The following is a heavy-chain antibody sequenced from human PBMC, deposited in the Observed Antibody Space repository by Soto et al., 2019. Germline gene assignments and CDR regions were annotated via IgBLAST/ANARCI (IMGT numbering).Heavy chain of an antibody. D-gene: IGHD4-17*01. CDR1: GFSLTTGGLG. CDR2: IYWNDDK. V-gene: IGHV2-5*01. J-gene: IGHJ5*01. Sequence: SGPTLVNPTQTLTLTCTFSGFSLTTGGLGVGWLRQPPGRALEWLALIYWNDDKRYNPSLKSRLTITKDTSKNQVVLTMTNMDPVDTATYYCAHRGYGDYPRDNWFDYWGQGTLVTVSS. CDR3: AHRGYGDYPRDNWFDY.